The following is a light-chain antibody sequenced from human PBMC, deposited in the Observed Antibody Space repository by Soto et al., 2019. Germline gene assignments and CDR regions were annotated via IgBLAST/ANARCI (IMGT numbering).Light chain of an antibody. CDR2: GNR. J-gene: IGLJ2*01. CDR1: TSNLGAGYD. CDR3: QAYDSSLSNLVV. Sequence: QSVLTQPPSVSGAPGQRVTLSCTGNTSNLGAGYDVHWYQQLPGAAPKLVIFGNRNRPSGVPERFSGSKSGTSASLAITGLQAEDEADYYCQAYDSSLSNLVVFGGGTKLTVL. V-gene: IGLV1-40*01.